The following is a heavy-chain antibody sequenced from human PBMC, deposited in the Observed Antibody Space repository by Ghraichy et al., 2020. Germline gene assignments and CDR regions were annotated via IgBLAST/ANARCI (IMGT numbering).Heavy chain of an antibody. CDR2: INHSGST. D-gene: IGHD6-13*01. CDR3: ARGRVAAAGN. Sequence: SETLSLTCAVYGGSFSGYYWSWIRQPPGKGLEWIGEINHSGSTNYNPSLKSRVTISVDTSKNQFSLKLSSVTAADTAVYYCARGRVAAAGNWGQGTLVTVSA. V-gene: IGHV4-34*01. J-gene: IGHJ4*02. CDR1: GGSFSGYY.